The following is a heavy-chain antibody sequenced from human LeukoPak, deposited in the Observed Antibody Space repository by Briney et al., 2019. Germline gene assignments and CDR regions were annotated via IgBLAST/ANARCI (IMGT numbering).Heavy chain of an antibody. D-gene: IGHD6-13*01. Sequence: GASVKVSCKASVGTFTSYTISWVRQAPGQGLEWMGGIIPIFGTAHYAQTFQGRVTITADESTSTAYMELSSLRSEDTAVYYCARDEQDSSSWYARWFDPWGQGTLVTVSS. CDR3: ARDEQDSSSWYARWFDP. V-gene: IGHV1-69*13. CDR2: IIPIFGTA. J-gene: IGHJ5*02. CDR1: VGTFTSYT.